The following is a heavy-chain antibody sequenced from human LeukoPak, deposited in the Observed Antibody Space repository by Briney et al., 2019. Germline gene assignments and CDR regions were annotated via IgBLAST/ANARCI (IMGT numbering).Heavy chain of an antibody. V-gene: IGHV4-39*07. Sequence: SETLSLTCTVSGVSISSITYYWGWLRQPPGKGLEWIGTIHYSGSTYYNPSLKSRVTISVDTSKNQFSLKLSSVTAADTAVYYCARDGGYSYGSTHDAFDIWGQGTMVTVSS. CDR3: ARDGGYSYGSTHDAFDI. D-gene: IGHD5-18*01. CDR2: IHYSGST. J-gene: IGHJ3*02. CDR1: GVSISSITYY.